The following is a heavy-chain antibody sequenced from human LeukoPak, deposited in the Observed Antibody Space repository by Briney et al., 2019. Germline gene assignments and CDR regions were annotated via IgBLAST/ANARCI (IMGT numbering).Heavy chain of an antibody. V-gene: IGHV1-8*01. J-gene: IGHJ6*03. CDR3: ARGKSGYWPLYYYYYMDV. CDR1: GYTFTSYD. D-gene: IGHD3-22*01. CDR2: MNPNSGNT. Sequence: GASVKVSCKASGYTFTSYDINWVRQATGQGLEWMGWMNPNSGNTGYAQKFQGRVTMTRNTSISTAYMELSSLRSEDTAVYYCARGKSGYWPLYYYYYMDVWGKGTTVTVSS.